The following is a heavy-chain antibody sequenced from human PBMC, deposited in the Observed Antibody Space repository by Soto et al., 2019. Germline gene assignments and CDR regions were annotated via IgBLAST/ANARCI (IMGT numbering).Heavy chain of an antibody. Sequence: ASVKVSCKASGYTFTSYGISWVRQAPGQGLEWMGWISAYNGNTNYAQKFQGRVTMTTDTSTSTAYMELRSLRSDDTAVYYCARDRGYDSSGYYLPNPDYWGQGTLVTVSS. D-gene: IGHD3-22*01. CDR3: ARDRGYDSSGYYLPNPDY. CDR2: ISAYNGNT. V-gene: IGHV1-18*01. J-gene: IGHJ4*02. CDR1: GYTFTSYG.